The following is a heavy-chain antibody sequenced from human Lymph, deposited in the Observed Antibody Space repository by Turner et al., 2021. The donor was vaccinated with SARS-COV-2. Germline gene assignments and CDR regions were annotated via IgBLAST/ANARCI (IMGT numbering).Heavy chain of an antibody. Sequence: EVQLVESGGGVVQPGGSLRLSCAAYGFTFDVYAMHWVHQAPGKGLEWVSLISGDGGSTYYADAVKGRFTISRDDSKNSLYLQINSLRTEDTALYYCAKEGLSGRRLQFVPYFAYWGQGTLVSVSS. V-gene: IGHV3-43*02. J-gene: IGHJ4*02. CDR1: GFTFDVYA. D-gene: IGHD5-12*01. CDR3: AKEGLSGRRLQFVPYFAY. CDR2: ISGDGGST.